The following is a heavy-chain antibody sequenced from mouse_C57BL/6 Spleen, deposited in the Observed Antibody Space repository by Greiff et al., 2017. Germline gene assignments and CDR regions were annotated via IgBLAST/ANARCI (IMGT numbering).Heavy chain of an antibody. Sequence: QVQLQQPGAELVKPGASVKLSCKASGYTFTSYWMHWVKQRPGQGLEWIGMIHPNSGSTNYNEKFKSKATLTVDKSSSTAYMQLSSLTSEDSAVYYCAIDGSSYDFDYWGQGTTLTVSS. J-gene: IGHJ2*01. CDR3: AIDGSSYDFDY. D-gene: IGHD1-1*01. CDR1: GYTFTSYW. CDR2: IHPNSGST. V-gene: IGHV1-64*01.